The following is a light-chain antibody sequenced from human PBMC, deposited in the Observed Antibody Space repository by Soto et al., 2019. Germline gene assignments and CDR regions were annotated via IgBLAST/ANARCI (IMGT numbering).Light chain of an antibody. CDR3: PHRTKWPLT. V-gene: IGKV3-11*01. J-gene: IGKJ4*01. CDR1: EILYNF. Sequence: DIVLNQAPATLSLSPGERATLSCRASEILYNFLAWYQVRPGQVPRLLISDAFNRATGVPARFNGSGSGTDFTITIDNVAPEDSPVYFCPHRTKWPLTFGGGTKG. CDR2: DAF.